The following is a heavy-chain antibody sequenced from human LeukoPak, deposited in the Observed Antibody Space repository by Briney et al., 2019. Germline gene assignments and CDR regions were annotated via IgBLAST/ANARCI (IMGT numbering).Heavy chain of an antibody. J-gene: IGHJ4*02. CDR1: GFTFSSYA. CDR2: ISGSGSST. CDR3: AKASYSSSWWVVDY. D-gene: IGHD6-6*01. Sequence: GGSLRLSCAASGFTFSSYAMSWVRQAPGKGLEWVSAISGSGSSTYYADSVKGRFTISRDNSKNTLYLQMNSLRAEDTAVYYCAKASYSSSWWVVDYWGQGTLVTVSP. V-gene: IGHV3-23*01.